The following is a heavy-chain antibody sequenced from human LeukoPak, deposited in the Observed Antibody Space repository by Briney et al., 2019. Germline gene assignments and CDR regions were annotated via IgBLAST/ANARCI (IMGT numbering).Heavy chain of an antibody. J-gene: IGHJ4*02. CDR1: GYTFTSYA. V-gene: IGHV1-3*01. D-gene: IGHD3-22*01. Sequence: GASVKVSCKASGYTFTSYAMHWVRQAPGQRLEWMGWINAGNGNTKYSQKFQGRVTITRDTSASTAYMELSSLRSEDTAVYYCARDVTAYYYDSSGLPVGYWGQGTLVTVSS. CDR2: INAGNGNT. CDR3: ARDVTAYYYDSSGLPVGY.